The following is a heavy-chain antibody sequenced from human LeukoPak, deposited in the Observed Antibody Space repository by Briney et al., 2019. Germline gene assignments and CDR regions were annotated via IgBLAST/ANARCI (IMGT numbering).Heavy chain of an antibody. CDR2: MNPNSGNT. D-gene: IGHD4-11*01. CDR1: GYTFTSYD. V-gene: IGHV1-8*01. CDR3: ARGGETTDYYYGMDV. Sequence: ASVKVSCKASGYTFTSYDINWARQATGQGLEWMGWMNPNSGNTGYAQKFQGRVTMTRNTSISTAYMELSSLRSEDTAVYYCARGGETTDYYYGMDVWGQGTTVTVSS. J-gene: IGHJ6*02.